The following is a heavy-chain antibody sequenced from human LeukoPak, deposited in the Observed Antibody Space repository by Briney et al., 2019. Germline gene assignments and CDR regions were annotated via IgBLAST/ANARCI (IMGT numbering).Heavy chain of an antibody. CDR3: ARGRQTAYCGGDCYSEYDI. V-gene: IGHV1-18*01. CDR1: GYTFTSYG. J-gene: IGHJ3*02. CDR2: IRAYNGNT. Sequence: ASVKVSCKASGYTFTSYGISWVRQAPGQGLEWMGWIRAYNGNTNYAQKLQGRVTMTTDTSTSTAYMELRSLRSDDTAVYYCARGRQTAYCGGDCYSEYDIWGQGTMVTVSS. D-gene: IGHD2-21*02.